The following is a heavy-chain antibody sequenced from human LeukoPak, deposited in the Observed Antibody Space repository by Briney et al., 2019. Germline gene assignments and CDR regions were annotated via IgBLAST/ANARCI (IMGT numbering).Heavy chain of an antibody. Sequence: GASVKLSCKASGGPYSSYAFNWLRQAPGQGLEWMGGIISIFDTANYAQKFQDRVTITADESMSTAYMEMSSLRSEDTAVNYCTKGIPGTGTFDYWGQGTLVTVSS. V-gene: IGHV1-69*13. CDR3: TKGIPGTGTFDY. J-gene: IGHJ4*02. CDR1: GGPYSSYA. D-gene: IGHD6-19*01. CDR2: IISIFDTA.